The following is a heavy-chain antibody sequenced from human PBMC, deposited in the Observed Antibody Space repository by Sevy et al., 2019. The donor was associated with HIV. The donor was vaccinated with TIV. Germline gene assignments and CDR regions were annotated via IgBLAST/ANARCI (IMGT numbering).Heavy chain of an antibody. J-gene: IGHJ2*01. CDR2: IYRSGST. Sequence: SETLSLTCAVSGGSISSSNWWSWVRQPPGKGLEWIGEIYRSGSTNYNPSLKSRVTLSVDKSKNQFSLKLSYVTAADTAVYYCARGGPHSSSLYFDLWGRGTLVTVSS. CDR1: GGSISSSNW. D-gene: IGHD6-13*01. CDR3: ARGGPHSSSLYFDL. V-gene: IGHV4-4*02.